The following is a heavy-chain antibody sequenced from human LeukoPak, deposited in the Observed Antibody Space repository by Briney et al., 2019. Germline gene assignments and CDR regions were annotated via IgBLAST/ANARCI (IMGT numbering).Heavy chain of an antibody. CDR3: ARGKITMVRRFRGAQETYFDY. J-gene: IGHJ4*02. D-gene: IGHD3-10*01. V-gene: IGHV3-13*01. CDR1: GFTFSSYD. Sequence: PGGSLRLSCAASGFTFSSYDMHWVRQATGKGLEWVSAIGTAGDTYYPGSVKGRFTISRENAKNSLYLQMNSLRAGDTAVYYCARGKITMVRRFRGAQETYFDYWGQGTLVTVSS. CDR2: IGTAGDT.